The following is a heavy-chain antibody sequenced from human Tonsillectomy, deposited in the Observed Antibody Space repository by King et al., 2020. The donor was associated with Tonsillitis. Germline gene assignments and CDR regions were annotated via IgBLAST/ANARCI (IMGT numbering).Heavy chain of an antibody. CDR2: IYNSGST. CDR3: ARIPGGTVDY. CDR1: GGSISSSSYY. Sequence: QVQLQESGPGLVKPSETLSLTCTVSGGSISSSSYYWGWIRQPPGKGLEWIGNIYNSGSTYSNPSLKSRVTISVDTSKSQFSLKLSSVTAADTAVYYCARIPGGTVDYWGQGTLVTVSS. V-gene: IGHV4-39*01. D-gene: IGHD2-15*01. J-gene: IGHJ4*02.